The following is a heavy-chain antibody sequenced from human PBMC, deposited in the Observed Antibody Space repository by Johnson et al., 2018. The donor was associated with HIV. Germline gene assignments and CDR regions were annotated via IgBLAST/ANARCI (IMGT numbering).Heavy chain of an antibody. J-gene: IGHJ3*01. CDR2: ISYDGRNK. V-gene: IGHV3-30*04. Sequence: HVQLVESGGGVVRPGRSLRLSCAVSGFTFSNYPMHWVRQAPGKGLEWVAVISYDGRNKYYADSLKGRFTISRDNSRNTLYLQMNSLRAEDTVVYYCASCDDDGLWGQGTVVTVSS. D-gene: IGHD2-21*01. CDR1: GFTFSNYP. CDR3: ASCDDDGL.